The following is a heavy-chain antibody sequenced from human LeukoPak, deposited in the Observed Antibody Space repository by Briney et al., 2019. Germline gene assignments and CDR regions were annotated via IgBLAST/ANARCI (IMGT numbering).Heavy chain of an antibody. J-gene: IGHJ4*02. Sequence: PGGSLRLSCAASGFTFSSYGMHWVRQAPGKGLEWVSAISGSGGSTYYADSVKGRFTISRDDSKNTLYLQMNSLRAEDTAVYYCASSRGYSYGEDYWGQGTLVTVSS. CDR3: ASSRGYSYGEDY. CDR2: ISGSGGST. V-gene: IGHV3-23*01. D-gene: IGHD5-18*01. CDR1: GFTFSSYG.